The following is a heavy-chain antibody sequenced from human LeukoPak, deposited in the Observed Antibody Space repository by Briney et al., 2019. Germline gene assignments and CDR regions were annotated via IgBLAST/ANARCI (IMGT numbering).Heavy chain of an antibody. CDR2: ISYDGSKK. Sequence: HPGTSLRLSCAVSGFTFSRYAMHWVRQAPGKGLEWVAVISYDGSKKADSVKGRFTISRDNSKNTLYLPMTSLRAEDTAVYYCARDSSDYWGQGTLVTVSS. CDR1: GFTFSRYA. J-gene: IGHJ4*02. CDR3: ARDSSDY. V-gene: IGHV3-30-3*01.